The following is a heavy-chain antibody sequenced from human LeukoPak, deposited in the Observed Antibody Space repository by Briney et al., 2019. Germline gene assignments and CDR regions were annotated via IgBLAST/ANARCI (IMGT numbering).Heavy chain of an antibody. CDR3: ARGKGNYDILTGHAGMDV. Sequence: GASVKVSCKASGYTFTSYAMHWVRQAPGQRLEWMGWINAGNGNTKYSQKFQGRVTITADESTSTAYMELSSLRSEDTAVYYCARGKGNYDILTGHAGMDVWGQGTTVTVSS. J-gene: IGHJ6*02. CDR2: INAGNGNT. V-gene: IGHV1-3*01. D-gene: IGHD3-9*01. CDR1: GYTFTSYA.